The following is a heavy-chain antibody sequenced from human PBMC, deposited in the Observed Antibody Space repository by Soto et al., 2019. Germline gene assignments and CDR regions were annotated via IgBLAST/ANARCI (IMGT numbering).Heavy chain of an antibody. V-gene: IGHV1-2*02. D-gene: IGHD2-2*01. Sequence: QVQLVQSGAEVKKPGASVKVSCKASGYTFTGYYMHWVRQAPGQGLEWMGLINPNSDGTHYAQKFRGRVNMTRDTSISTAYMELSRLRSDDTAVYYCARGGVVVPADNTHAYWGQGTLVTVSS. CDR2: INPNSDGT. CDR3: ARGGVVVPADNTHAY. J-gene: IGHJ4*02. CDR1: GYTFTGYY.